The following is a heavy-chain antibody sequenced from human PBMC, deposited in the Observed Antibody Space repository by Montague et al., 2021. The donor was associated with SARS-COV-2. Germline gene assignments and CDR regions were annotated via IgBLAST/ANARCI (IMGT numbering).Heavy chain of an antibody. D-gene: IGHD2-8*01. CDR2: INHDGST. CDR1: GSSFNDYF. Sequence: SETLSLTCAVYGSSFNDYFWTWIRQPPGKGLEWIGEINHDGSTDYNPSLKSRLTISVDTSKNQFSLNLTSVTAADAAVYYCARARGGRAVLIIKYYYYHGMDVWGQGTLVTVSS. V-gene: IGHV4-34*01. CDR3: ARARGGRAVLIIKYYYYHGMDV. J-gene: IGHJ6*02.